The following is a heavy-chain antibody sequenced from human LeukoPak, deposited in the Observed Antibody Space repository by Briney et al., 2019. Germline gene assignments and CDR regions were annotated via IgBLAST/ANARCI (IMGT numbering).Heavy chain of an antibody. CDR2: ISSSNSYI. D-gene: IGHD2-15*01. CDR3: AKDFNTVVVAATGYYYGMDV. J-gene: IGHJ6*02. Sequence: GGSLRLSCAASGFTFSSYSMNWVRQAPGKGLEWVSSISSSNSYIYYADSVKGRFTISRDNAKNSLYLQMNSLRAEDTALYYCAKDFNTVVVAATGYYYGMDVWGQGTTVTVSS. V-gene: IGHV3-21*04. CDR1: GFTFSSYS.